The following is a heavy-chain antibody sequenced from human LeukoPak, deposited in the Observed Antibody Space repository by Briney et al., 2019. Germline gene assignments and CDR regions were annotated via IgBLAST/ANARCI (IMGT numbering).Heavy chain of an antibody. V-gene: IGHV1-2*02. CDR1: GYTFTDYY. CDR3: ARVDCSSTSCYTRLWYFAY. CDR2: SKPNSGGT. D-gene: IGHD2-2*02. Sequence: ASVKVSCKASGYTFTDYYIHWVRQAPGQGLGWMGWSKPNSGGTRYEQKFQGRVTMTRATSISTAYMELSRLSSADTPVYYCARVDCSSTSCYTRLWYFAYWGQGTLATVSS. J-gene: IGHJ4*02.